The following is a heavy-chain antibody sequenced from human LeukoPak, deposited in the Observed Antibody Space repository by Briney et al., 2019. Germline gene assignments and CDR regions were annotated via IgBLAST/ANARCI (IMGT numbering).Heavy chain of an antibody. CDR1: GYTFTGYY. CDR2: INPNSGGT. V-gene: IGHV1-2*02. Sequence: GASVKVSCKASGYTFTGYYMHWVRQAPGQGLEWRGWINPNSGGTNYAQKFQGRVTMTRDTSISTAYMELSRLRSDNTAVYYCARELGRPRYYYDSSGYYSRFDYWGQGTLVTVSS. D-gene: IGHD3-22*01. J-gene: IGHJ4*02. CDR3: ARELGRPRYYYDSSGYYSRFDY.